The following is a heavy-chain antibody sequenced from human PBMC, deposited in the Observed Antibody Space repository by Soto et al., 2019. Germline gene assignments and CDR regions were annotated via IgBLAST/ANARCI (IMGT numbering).Heavy chain of an antibody. J-gene: IGHJ6*03. V-gene: IGHV1-8*01. CDR3: ARGMLDYGDYSYYYYMDV. Sequence: ASVKVSCKASGYPFTSYDSNWVRQATGQGLEWMGWMNPNSGNTGYAQKFQGRVTMTRNTSISTAYMELSSLRSEDTAVYYCARGMLDYGDYSYYYYMDVWGKGTTVTVSS. CDR2: MNPNSGNT. D-gene: IGHD4-17*01. CDR1: GYPFTSYD.